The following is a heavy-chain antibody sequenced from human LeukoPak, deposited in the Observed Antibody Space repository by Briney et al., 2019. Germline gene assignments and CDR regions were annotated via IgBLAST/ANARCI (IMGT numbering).Heavy chain of an antibody. Sequence: GGSLSLSCAASGLTLSSYAMSWVRQAPGEGLEWVSSISGSGGSTYYAGSVKGRFTISRDNSKNTLYLQMNSLRAEDTAVYYCATSYCSGGSCYDNYWYFDLWGRGTLVTVSS. CDR1: GLTLSSYA. CDR3: ATSYCSGGSCYDNYWYFDL. CDR2: ISGSGGST. J-gene: IGHJ2*01. V-gene: IGHV3-23*01. D-gene: IGHD2-15*01.